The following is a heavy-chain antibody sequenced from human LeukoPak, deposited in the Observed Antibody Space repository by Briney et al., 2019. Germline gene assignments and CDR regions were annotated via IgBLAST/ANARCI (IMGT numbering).Heavy chain of an antibody. CDR3: ARHMTTVTTGNYNWFDP. J-gene: IGHJ5*02. CDR2: IIPIFGTA. D-gene: IGHD4-11*01. V-gene: IGHV1-69*05. Sequence: SVKVSCKASGGTFSSYAISWVRQAPGQGLEWMGGIIPIFGTANYAQKFQGRVTITTDESTSTAYMELSSLRSEDTAVYYCARHMTTVTTGNYNWFDPWGQGTLVTVSS. CDR1: GGTFSSYA.